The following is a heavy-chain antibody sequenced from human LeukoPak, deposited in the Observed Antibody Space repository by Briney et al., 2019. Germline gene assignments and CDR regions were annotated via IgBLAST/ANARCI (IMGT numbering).Heavy chain of an antibody. J-gene: IGHJ3*02. Sequence: GGSLRLSCAASGFTFSSYAMSWVRQAPGKGLEWISAIKWNSDSIGYADSVRGRFTISRDNAKNSLYLQMNSLRVEDTALYHCVRDRLTGMTTDAFDIWGQGTMVTVSS. V-gene: IGHV3-20*01. CDR1: GFTFSSYA. CDR2: IKWNSDSI. D-gene: IGHD4-11*01. CDR3: VRDRLTGMTTDAFDI.